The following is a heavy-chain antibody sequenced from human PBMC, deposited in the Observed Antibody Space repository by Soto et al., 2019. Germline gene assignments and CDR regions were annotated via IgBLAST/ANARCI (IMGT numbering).Heavy chain of an antibody. V-gene: IGHV4-31*01. Sequence: QVHLQESGPGLVKSSQTLSLTCTVSGGSISSGGYYWSWIRQHPGRGLEWIGYIYYSGSTYSNPSLNCQVTVSVDTAKNQFALKLSSVTAADTAVYHCASDTGRYYYMGVWGKGATFSVSS. CDR1: GGSISSGGYY. CDR2: IYYSGST. CDR3: ASDTGRYYYMGV. J-gene: IGHJ6*03.